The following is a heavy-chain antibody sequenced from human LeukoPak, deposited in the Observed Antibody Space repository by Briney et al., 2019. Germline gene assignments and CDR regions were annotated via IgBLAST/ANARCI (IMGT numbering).Heavy chain of an antibody. D-gene: IGHD1-26*01. J-gene: IGHJ6*02. Sequence: SETLSLTCTVSGGSISSGGYYWSWIRQHPGKGLEWIGYIYYSGSTNYNPSLKSRVTISVDTSKNQFSLKLSSVTAADTAVYYCAREPRVGFYYYGMDVWGQGTTVTVSS. CDR1: GGSISSGGYY. V-gene: IGHV4-61*08. CDR3: AREPRVGFYYYGMDV. CDR2: IYYSGST.